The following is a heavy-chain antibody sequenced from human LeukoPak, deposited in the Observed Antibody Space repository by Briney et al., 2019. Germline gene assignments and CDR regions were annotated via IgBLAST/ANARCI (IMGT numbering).Heavy chain of an antibody. J-gene: IGHJ6*02. CDR2: IKPIATGGTT. Sequence: PGGSLRLSCTASGFSFSDAWMTWVRQAPGKGLEWVGRIKPIATGGTTEYAAPVKGRFTISRDDSKNTVYLQMNSLESEDTAVYYCTTPPDWGQGTTVTVSS. V-gene: IGHV3-15*01. D-gene: IGHD1-14*01. CDR3: TTPPD. CDR1: GFSFSDAW.